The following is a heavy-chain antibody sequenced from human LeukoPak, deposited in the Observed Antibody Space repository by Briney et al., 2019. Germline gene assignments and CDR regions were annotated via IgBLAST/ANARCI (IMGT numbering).Heavy chain of an antibody. Sequence: PGGSLRLSCAASGFTFSSYWMHWVRQAPGKGLVWVSRINSDGSSTSYADSVKGRFTISRDNAKNTLYLQMNSLRAEDTAVYYCASPYSGCAGLYYMDVWGKGTTVTVSS. J-gene: IGHJ6*03. D-gene: IGHD4-23*01. CDR2: INSDGSST. CDR1: GFTFSSYW. V-gene: IGHV3-74*01. CDR3: ASPYSGCAGLYYMDV.